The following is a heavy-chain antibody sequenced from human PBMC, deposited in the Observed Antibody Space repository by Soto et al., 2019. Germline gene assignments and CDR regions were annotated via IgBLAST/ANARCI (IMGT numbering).Heavy chain of an antibody. Sequence: SETLSLTCTVSGGSISSYYWSWILQPPGKGLEWIGYIYYSGSTNYNPSLKSRVTISVDTSKNQFSLKLSSVTAADTAVYYCARYPAHDFWSGYSGFDPWGQGTLVTVSS. CDR3: ARYPAHDFWSGYSGFDP. CDR1: GGSISSYY. V-gene: IGHV4-59*01. J-gene: IGHJ5*02. CDR2: IYYSGST. D-gene: IGHD3-3*01.